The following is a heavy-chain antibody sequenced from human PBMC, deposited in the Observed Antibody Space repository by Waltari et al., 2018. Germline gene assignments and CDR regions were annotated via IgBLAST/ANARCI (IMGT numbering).Heavy chain of an antibody. J-gene: IGHJ4*02. V-gene: IGHV3-74*01. Sequence: EELVVESGGGLVQSGESLTLTCGVYGFSFTAYWMHWVRQVPGKGLEWVSGVKPDGTTKNYADSVRGRCTISRDNARNTVHLQLNSLRVEDTAVYYCGTLEDVASWGRGALVTVSS. D-gene: IGHD3-16*01. CDR1: GFSFTAYW. CDR3: GTLEDVAS. CDR2: VKPDGTTK.